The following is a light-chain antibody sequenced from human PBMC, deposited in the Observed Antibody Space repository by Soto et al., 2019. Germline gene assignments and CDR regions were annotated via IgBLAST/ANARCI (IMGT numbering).Light chain of an antibody. V-gene: IGKV3-20*01. CDR3: QQYGSSPGT. CDR1: QSVSSSY. CDR2: GAS. J-gene: IGKJ1*01. Sequence: EIVLTHSPGTLSLSPVERATLSCMSSQSVSSSYLAWYQQKPGQAPRLLIYGASSRATGIPDRFSGSGSGTDFTLTISRLEPEDFAVYYCQQYGSSPGTFGQGTKVDIK.